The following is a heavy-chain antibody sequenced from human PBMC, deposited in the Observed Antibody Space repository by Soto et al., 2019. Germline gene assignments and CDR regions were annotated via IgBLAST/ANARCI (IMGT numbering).Heavy chain of an antibody. D-gene: IGHD1-26*01. CDR1: GFTFGTYA. V-gene: IGHV3-23*01. CDR2: ISGTDGGT. Sequence: EVQLLESGGGLVQPGGSLRLSCAASGFTFGTYAMTWVRQAPGKGLEWVSVISGTDGGTYYADSVKGRFTISRDSSMNTLYLHMNSLRAEDTAVYYCAKLTGANPFDCWGQGTLVTFSS. CDR3: AKLTGANPFDC. J-gene: IGHJ4*02.